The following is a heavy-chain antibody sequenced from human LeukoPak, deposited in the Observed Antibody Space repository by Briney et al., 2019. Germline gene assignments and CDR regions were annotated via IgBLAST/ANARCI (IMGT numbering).Heavy chain of an antibody. D-gene: IGHD1-26*01. CDR1: GGSFSGYY. J-gene: IGHJ4*02. CDR2: INHSGST. Sequence: ETLSLTCAVYGGSFSGYYWSWIRQPPGKGLEWIGEINHSGSTNYNPSLKSRVTISVDTSKNQFSLKLSSVTAADTAVYYCARAFWAGAAYFDYWGQGTLVTVSS. V-gene: IGHV4-34*01. CDR3: ARAFWAGAAYFDY.